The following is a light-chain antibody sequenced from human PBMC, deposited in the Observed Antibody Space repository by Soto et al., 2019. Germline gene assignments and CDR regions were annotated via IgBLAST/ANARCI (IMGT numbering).Light chain of an antibody. J-gene: IGLJ2*01. CDR2: RIA. V-gene: IGLV3-9*01. CDR1: NIASKN. CDR3: QVWDSSTPVV. Sequence: SYELTQPLSVSVALGQTARITCGGNNIASKNVHWYQQKPGQAPVLVIYRIANRPSGIPERFSGSNSGNMATLTITSAQAGDEADYYCQVWDSSTPVVFGGGTTLTVL.